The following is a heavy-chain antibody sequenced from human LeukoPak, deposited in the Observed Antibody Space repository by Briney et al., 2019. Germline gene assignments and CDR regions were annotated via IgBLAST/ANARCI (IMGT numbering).Heavy chain of an antibody. J-gene: IGHJ4*02. CDR2: MNHNSGNT. V-gene: IGHV1-8*01. D-gene: IGHD4-17*01. CDR3: ARRLYGDYYFDY. Sequence: GASVKVSCKASGYTFTSYDINWVRQATGQGLEWMGWMNHNSGNTGYAQKFQGRVTMTRNTSISTAYMELSSLRSEDTAAYYCARRLYGDYYFDYWGQGTLVTVSS. CDR1: GYTFTSYD.